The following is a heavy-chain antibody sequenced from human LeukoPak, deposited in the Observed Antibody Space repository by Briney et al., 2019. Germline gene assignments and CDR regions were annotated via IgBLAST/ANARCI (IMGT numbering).Heavy chain of an antibody. Sequence: PGGSLRLSCTASGFTFGDYAMSWFRQAPGKGLEWVGFIRSKAFGGTTEYAASVRGRFTISRDDSKSIAYLQMNSLKTEDTAVYYCTGDMWRIAAGGTIYMDVWGKGTTVTVSS. J-gene: IGHJ6*03. CDR3: TGDMWRIAAGGTIYMDV. D-gene: IGHD6-13*01. CDR1: GFTFGDYA. V-gene: IGHV3-49*03. CDR2: IRSKAFGGTT.